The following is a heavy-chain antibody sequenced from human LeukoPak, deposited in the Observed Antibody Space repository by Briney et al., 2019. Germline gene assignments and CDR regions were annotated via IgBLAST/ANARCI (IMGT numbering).Heavy chain of an antibody. Sequence: GGSLRLSCAASGFTFSDYYMSWIRQAPGKGLEWVSYISLSGTIYYADSVKGRFTISRDNAKNSLYLQMNSLRAEDTAVYYCASPFTPGDYWGQGTLVTVSS. CDR3: ASPFTPGDY. D-gene: IGHD2-15*01. V-gene: IGHV3-69-1*01. J-gene: IGHJ4*02. CDR2: ISLSGTI. CDR1: GFTFSDYY.